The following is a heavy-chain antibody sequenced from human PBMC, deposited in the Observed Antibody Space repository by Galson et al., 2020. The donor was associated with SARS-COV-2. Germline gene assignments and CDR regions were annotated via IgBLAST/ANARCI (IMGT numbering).Heavy chain of an antibody. J-gene: IGHJ3*02. CDR1: GGSISSSNW. Sequence: SETLSLTCAVSGGSISSSNWWSWVRQPPGKGLEWIGEIYHSGSTNYNPSLKSRVTISVDTSKNQFSLKLSSVTAADTAVYYCARTYPSPGSGAFDIWGQGTMVTVSS. CDR3: ARTYPSPGSGAFDI. CDR2: IYHSGST. V-gene: IGHV4-4*02.